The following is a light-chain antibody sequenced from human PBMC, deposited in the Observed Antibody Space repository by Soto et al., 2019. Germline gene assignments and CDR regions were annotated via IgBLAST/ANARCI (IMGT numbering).Light chain of an antibody. Sequence: AIQLTQSPSSLSASIGDRVTITCRASQGSARALAWYQQKPGKPPSLLIYDASTPESGVPSRFSGSGSETHFTLTINSLQAADFATYYCQQFSTFPVTFGGGTRVDI. CDR1: QGSARA. CDR2: DAS. V-gene: IGKV1-13*02. J-gene: IGKJ4*02. CDR3: QQFSTFPVT.